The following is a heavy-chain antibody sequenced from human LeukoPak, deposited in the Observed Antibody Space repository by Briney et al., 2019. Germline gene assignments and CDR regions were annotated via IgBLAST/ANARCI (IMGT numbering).Heavy chain of an antibody. V-gene: IGHV3-72*01. CDR2: TRNKANSYTT. J-gene: IGHJ4*02. Sequence: GGSLRLSYAATEFTFSDHYMDWVRQAPGKGLEWIGRTRNKANSYTTEYAASVKGRFTISRDDSKNSLYLQMNSLKTEDTAVYYCARWDSAVTGYYWGQGTLVTVSS. CDR3: ARWDSAVTGYY. D-gene: IGHD3-9*01. CDR1: EFTFSDHY.